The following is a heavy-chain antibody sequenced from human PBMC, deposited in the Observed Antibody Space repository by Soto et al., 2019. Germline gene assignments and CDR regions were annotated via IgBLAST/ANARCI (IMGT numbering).Heavy chain of an antibody. D-gene: IGHD2-2*01. J-gene: IGHJ6*02. CDR1: GDSVSSNSAA. V-gene: IGHV6-1*01. CDR2: TYYRSKWYN. Sequence: SQTLSLTCVISGDSVSSNSAAWNWIRQSPSRGLEWLGRTYYRSKWYNDYAVSVKSRITINPDTSKNQFSLQLNSVTPEDTAVYYCARVGYCSSTSCYGGHYYYYGMDVWGQGTTVTVSS. CDR3: ARVGYCSSTSCYGGHYYYYGMDV.